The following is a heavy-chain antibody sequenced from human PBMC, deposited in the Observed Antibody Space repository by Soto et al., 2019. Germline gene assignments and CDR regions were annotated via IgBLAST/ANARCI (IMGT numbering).Heavy chain of an antibody. D-gene: IGHD3-10*01. CDR3: ASLVGSGSYYYYYYYYGMDV. Sequence: PSETLSLTCTVSGGSISSSNFYWGWIRPPPEKGLEWIGTIYYNGSAYYNSSLKSRVTISVDTFRNQFSLKLNSVTAADTAVYYCASLVGSGSYYYYYYYYGMDVWGQGTTVTVSS. J-gene: IGHJ6*02. V-gene: IGHV4-39*01. CDR1: GGSISSSNFY. CDR2: IYYNGSA.